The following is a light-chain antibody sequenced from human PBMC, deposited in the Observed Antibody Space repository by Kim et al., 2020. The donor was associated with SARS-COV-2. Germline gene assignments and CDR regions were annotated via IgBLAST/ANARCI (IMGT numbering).Light chain of an antibody. J-gene: IGLJ1*01. Sequence: VSPGNTARITIARVKLGDKYASWYQPKPGQSPVVVIFRSNRRRSGIPERFSGSNFGNTATLTIGGTQAMDEADYYCQAWDSSIYVFGTGTKVTVL. CDR2: RSN. CDR3: QAWDSSIYV. CDR1: KLGDKY. V-gene: IGLV3-1*01.